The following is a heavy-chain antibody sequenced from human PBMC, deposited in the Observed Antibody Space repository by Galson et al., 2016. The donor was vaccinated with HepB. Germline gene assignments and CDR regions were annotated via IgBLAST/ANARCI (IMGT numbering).Heavy chain of an antibody. CDR3: ARDYIMMTVTWGPDY. J-gene: IGHJ4*02. D-gene: IGHD4-17*01. V-gene: IGHV3-30*03. CDR2: ISYDGSYK. Sequence: SLRLSCAASGFTFSNYWMNWVRQAQGKGLEWVAVISYDGSYKFYADSVRGRFTISRDNSEDTVYLQMNSLRAEDTAVYYCARDYIMMTVTWGPDYWGQGTLVSVSS. CDR1: GFTFSNYW.